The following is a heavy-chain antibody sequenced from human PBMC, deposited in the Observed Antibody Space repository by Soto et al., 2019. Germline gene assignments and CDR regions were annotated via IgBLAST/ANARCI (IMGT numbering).Heavy chain of an antibody. D-gene: IGHD6-19*01. V-gene: IGHV3-13*01. CDR1: GFTFDDYS. CDR3: AREAYSSGFNWFDP. CDR2: IGTAGDT. Sequence: PGGSLRVSCATSGFTFDDYSMHWVRHATGKGLEWVSAIGTAGDTYYPGSVKGRFTISRENAKNSLYLQMNSLRAGDTAVYYCAREAYSSGFNWFDPWGQGTLVTVSS. J-gene: IGHJ5*02.